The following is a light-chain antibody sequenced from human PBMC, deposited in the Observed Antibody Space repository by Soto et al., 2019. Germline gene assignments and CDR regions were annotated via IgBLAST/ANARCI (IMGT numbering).Light chain of an antibody. V-gene: IGKV3-20*01. Sequence: EIVLTQSPGTLSLSPGERATLSCRASQSVSSSYLAWYQQKPGQAPRLLIYGASSRATGIPDRFSGSGSGTDFTLTISRLESEDFAVYYCQQYGSSPRFTFGPGTNVDSK. CDR2: GAS. CDR1: QSVSSSY. J-gene: IGKJ3*01. CDR3: QQYGSSPRFT.